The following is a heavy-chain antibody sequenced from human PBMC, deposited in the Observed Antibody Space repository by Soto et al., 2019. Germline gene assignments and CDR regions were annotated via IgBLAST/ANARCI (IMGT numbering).Heavy chain of an antibody. Sequence: VQLLESGGGLIQPGGSLRLSCAASGFTFSYGIHWLRQAPGQGLEWVAYISYESSNKFYGDSVKGRFTISRDNSKNTQSLQMNSLRAEDTAVYYGAKLVIGYCSGNTCDDYWGQGTLVAVSS. CDR2: ISYESSNK. J-gene: IGHJ4*02. V-gene: IGHV3-30*18. CDR1: GFTFSYG. CDR3: AKLVIGYCSGNTCDDY. D-gene: IGHD2-15*01.